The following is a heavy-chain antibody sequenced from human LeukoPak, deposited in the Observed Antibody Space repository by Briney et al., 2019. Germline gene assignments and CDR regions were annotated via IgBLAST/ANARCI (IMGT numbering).Heavy chain of an antibody. V-gene: IGHV3-30-3*01. D-gene: IGHD3-3*01. Sequence: PGGSLRLSCAASGFTFSSYAMHWVRQAPGKGLEWVAVISYDGSNKYYADSVKGRFTISRDNSKNTLYLQMNSLRAEDTAVYYCAKGHTIFGVVSFDYWGQGTLVTVSS. CDR1: GFTFSSYA. CDR3: AKGHTIFGVVSFDY. J-gene: IGHJ4*02. CDR2: ISYDGSNK.